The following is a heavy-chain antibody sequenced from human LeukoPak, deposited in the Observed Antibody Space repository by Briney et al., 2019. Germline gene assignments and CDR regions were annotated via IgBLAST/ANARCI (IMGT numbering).Heavy chain of an antibody. Sequence: PSETLSLTCTVSGGSINSYYWSWIRQPPGKGLEWIGYIYYSGSTRYNPSLKSRVTISRDTSKNQFSLKLRSVTAADTAVYYCTSGGMVSGDFWGHGTLVTVSS. V-gene: IGHV4-59*01. CDR3: TSGGMVSGDF. D-gene: IGHD2-8*01. CDR1: GGSINSYY. CDR2: IYYSGST. J-gene: IGHJ4*01.